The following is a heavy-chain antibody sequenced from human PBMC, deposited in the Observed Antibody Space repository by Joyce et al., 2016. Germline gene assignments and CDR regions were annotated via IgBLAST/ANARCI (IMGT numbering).Heavy chain of an antibody. J-gene: IGHJ6*02. Sequence: QVQLVQSGAEVKKPGASVTVSCKASGYTFTNYFIHWGRQAPGQGLECMGLNDTGGGVTTDAQKFQGRVTMTRDTSTSTVYMELSSLRFDDTAVYYCAITNAMDVWGQGTTVTVSS. CDR1: GYTFTNYF. V-gene: IGHV1-46*01. CDR2: NDTGGGVT. CDR3: AITNAMDV. D-gene: IGHD1-14*01.